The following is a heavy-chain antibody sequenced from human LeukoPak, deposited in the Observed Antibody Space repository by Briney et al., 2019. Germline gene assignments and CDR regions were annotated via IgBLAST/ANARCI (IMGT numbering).Heavy chain of an antibody. J-gene: IGHJ2*01. Sequence: PSETLSLTCTVSGGSASSYYWNWIRQPAGKGLEWIGRFYISGSTNYNPSLRSRVNMSVDTSKNQFTLKLNSVTAAGTAVYYCARGVWYFDLWGRGTLVTVSS. CDR2: FYISGST. CDR1: GGSASSYY. CDR3: ARGVWYFDL. V-gene: IGHV4-4*07.